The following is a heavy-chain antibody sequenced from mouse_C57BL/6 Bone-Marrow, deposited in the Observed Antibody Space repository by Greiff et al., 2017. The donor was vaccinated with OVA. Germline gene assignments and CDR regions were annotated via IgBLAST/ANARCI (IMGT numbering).Heavy chain of an antibody. D-gene: IGHD2-3*01. V-gene: IGHV1-26*01. Sequence: EVQLQQSGPELVKPGASVKISCKASGYTFTDYYMNWVKQSHGKSLEWIGDINPNNGGTSYNQKFKGKATLTVDKSSSTAYMELRSLTSEDSAVYYCARWLLVFDYWGQGTTLTVSS. CDR3: ARWLLVFDY. CDR2: INPNNGGT. CDR1: GYTFTDYY. J-gene: IGHJ2*01.